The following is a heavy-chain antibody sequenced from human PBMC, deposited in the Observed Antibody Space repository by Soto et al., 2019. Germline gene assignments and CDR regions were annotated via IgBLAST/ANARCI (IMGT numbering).Heavy chain of an antibody. CDR2: IIPIFGTA. V-gene: IGHV1-69*13. Sequence: SVKVSCKASGGTFSSYAISWVRQAPGQGLEWMGGIIPIFGTANYAQKFQGRVTITADESTSTAYMELSSLRSEDTAVYYCARDSRHITLIVVVTPTSYYDMDVWAQGTTVTASS. D-gene: IGHD3-22*01. J-gene: IGHJ6*02. CDR1: GGTFSSYA. CDR3: ARDSRHITLIVVVTPTSYYDMDV.